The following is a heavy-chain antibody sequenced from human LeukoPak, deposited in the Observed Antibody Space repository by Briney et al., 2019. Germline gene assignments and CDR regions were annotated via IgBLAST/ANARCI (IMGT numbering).Heavy chain of an antibody. J-gene: IGHJ4*02. CDR2: VSAGHHA. CDR3: VREARGYHYTYFDY. CDR1: GFTLGGHD. D-gene: IGHD5-18*01. Sequence: GGSLRLSCTASGFTLGGHDMHWVRQTTGDGLEWVAVVSAGHHAFYAGSVKGRFTVSREDAKNSLYLQMNSLRAGDTAVYYYVREARGYHYTYFDYWGQGSLVTVSS. V-gene: IGHV3-13*01.